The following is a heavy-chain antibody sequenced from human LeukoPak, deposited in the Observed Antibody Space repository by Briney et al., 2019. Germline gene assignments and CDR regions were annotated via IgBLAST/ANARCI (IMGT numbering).Heavy chain of an antibody. J-gene: IGHJ4*02. Sequence: GGSLRLSCAASGFTVSSYGMSWVRQAPGKGLEGVSGISGSSGSTDYADSVKGRFTISRDNSKNTVYLLMNSLRAEDTAVYYCANSVLGWGQGTLVTVSS. CDR1: GFTVSSYG. CDR3: ANSVLG. D-gene: IGHD5/OR15-5a*01. V-gene: IGHV3-23*01. CDR2: ISGSSGST.